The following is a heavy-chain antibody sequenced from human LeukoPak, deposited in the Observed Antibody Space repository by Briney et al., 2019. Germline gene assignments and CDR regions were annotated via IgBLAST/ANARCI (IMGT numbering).Heavy chain of an antibody. CDR2: IRYDGSNK. CDR1: GFTFSSYG. CDR3: ARDPPYYDILTGYTWTEDY. J-gene: IGHJ4*02. D-gene: IGHD3-9*01. Sequence: GGSLRLSCAASGFTFSSYGMHWVRQAPGKGLEWVAFIRYDGSNKYYADSVKGRFTISRDNSKNTLYLQMNSLRAEDTAVYYCARDPPYYDILTGYTWTEDYWGQGTLVTVSS. V-gene: IGHV3-30*02.